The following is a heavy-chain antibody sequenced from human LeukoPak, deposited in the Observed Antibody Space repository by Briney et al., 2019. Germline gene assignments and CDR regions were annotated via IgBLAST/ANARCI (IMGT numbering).Heavy chain of an antibody. V-gene: IGHV4-39*01. CDR2: IYYRGST. J-gene: IGHJ4*02. D-gene: IGHD1-1*01. Sequence: PSETLSLTCTVSGGSISNSSYYWGWIRQPPGKGLEWIGNIYYRGSTYYNPSLKSRVTISVDTSKNQFSLKLSSVTAADTAVYYCARHSFSATGTDYWGQGTLVTVSS. CDR1: GGSISNSSYY. CDR3: ARHSFSATGTDY.